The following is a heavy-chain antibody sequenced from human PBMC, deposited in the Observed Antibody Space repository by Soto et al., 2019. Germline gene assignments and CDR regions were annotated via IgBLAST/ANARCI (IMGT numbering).Heavy chain of an antibody. Sequence: PGGSLRLSGAASGFAFSSYGMSWVRQAPGNRLEWVAYISSTSPYIYYADSVRGPFTISRDNDKDSLNLKMSSLRGEDTAVYYYVGSLYCSNGIRWSYCGRDCSSPNWLDQWRQATLVNVYS. CDR2: ISSTSPYI. J-gene: IGHJ5*01. V-gene: IGHV3-21*01. D-gene: IGHD2-21*02. CDR1: GFAFSSYG. CDR3: VGSLYCSNGIRWSYCGRDCSSPNWLDQ.